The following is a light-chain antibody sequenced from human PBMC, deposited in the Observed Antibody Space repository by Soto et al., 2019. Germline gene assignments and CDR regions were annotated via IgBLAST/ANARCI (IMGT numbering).Light chain of an antibody. Sequence: QSVLTQPPSASGTPGQRVTISCSGSSSNIASHAVNWYQHLPGTAPKLLIYSNNERPSGVPDRFSGSKSGTSASLAIRGLQSEDEADYYCAAWDDSLNGWVFGGGTKVTVL. CDR1: SSNIASHA. J-gene: IGLJ3*02. V-gene: IGLV1-44*01. CDR2: SNN. CDR3: AAWDDSLNGWV.